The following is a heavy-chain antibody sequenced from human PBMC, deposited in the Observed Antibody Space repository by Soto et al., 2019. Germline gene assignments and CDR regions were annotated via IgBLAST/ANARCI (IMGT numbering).Heavy chain of an antibody. D-gene: IGHD1-26*01. V-gene: IGHV3-9*01. J-gene: IGHJ3*02. Sequence: GGSLRLSCAASGFTFDDYAMHWVRQAPGKGLEWVSGISWNSGSIGYADSVKGRFTISRDNAKNSLYLQMNSLRAEDTALYYCAKDSRVGVAVRYAFDIWGQGTMVTVSS. CDR1: GFTFDDYA. CDR3: AKDSRVGVAVRYAFDI. CDR2: ISWNSGSI.